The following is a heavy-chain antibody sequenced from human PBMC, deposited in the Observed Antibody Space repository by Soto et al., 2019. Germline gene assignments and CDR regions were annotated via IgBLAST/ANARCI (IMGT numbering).Heavy chain of an antibody. D-gene: IGHD6-13*01. CDR2: ISGSGGST. J-gene: IGHJ5*02. Sequence: EVQLLESGGGLVQPGGSLRLSCAASGFTFSSYAMSWVRQAPGKGLEWVSAISGSGGSTYYADSVKGRFTISRDNSKNTLDLQMNSLRAEDTAVYYCAKDLAGVAAAVGVGWFDPWGQGTLVTVSS. V-gene: IGHV3-23*01. CDR1: GFTFSSYA. CDR3: AKDLAGVAAAVGVGWFDP.